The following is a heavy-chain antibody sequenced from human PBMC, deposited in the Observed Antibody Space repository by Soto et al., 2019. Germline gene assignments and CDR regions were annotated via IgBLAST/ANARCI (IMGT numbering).Heavy chain of an antibody. D-gene: IGHD3-3*02. Sequence: PPQTLSLTCAISWGSVSSNTATWNWVRQSPSRGLEWLGRTYYRSNWNFDYALSVKSRITINPDTSKNQFSLQLNSLTPEDTAVYYCAGELDIHHGLGYWGPGTSVTVSS. J-gene: IGHJ4*02. CDR1: WGSVSSNTAT. CDR2: TYYRSNWNF. CDR3: AGELDIHHGLGY. V-gene: IGHV6-1*01.